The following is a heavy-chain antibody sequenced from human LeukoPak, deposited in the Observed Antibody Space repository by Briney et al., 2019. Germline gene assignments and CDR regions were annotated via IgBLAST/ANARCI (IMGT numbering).Heavy chain of an antibody. V-gene: IGHV3-7*01. CDR2: IKQDGSEK. CDR1: GFTFSSYW. CDR3: ARASGSYYVHFDY. D-gene: IGHD1-26*01. Sequence: GGSLRLSCAASGFTFSSYWTSWVRQAPGKGLEWVANIKQDGSEKYYVDSVKGRFTISRDNAKKSLYLQMNSLRAEDTAVYYCARASGSYYVHFDYWGQGTLVTVSS. J-gene: IGHJ4*02.